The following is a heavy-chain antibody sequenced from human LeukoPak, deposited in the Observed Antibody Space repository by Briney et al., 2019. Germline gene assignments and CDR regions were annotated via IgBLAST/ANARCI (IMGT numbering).Heavy chain of an antibody. V-gene: IGHV3-30-3*01. Sequence: PGRSLRLSCAASGFTFSSYAMHWVRQAPGKGLEWVAVISYDGSNKYYADSVKGRFTISRDNSKNTLYLQMNSLRPEDTAVYFCASSLKSGWYESNFDYWGQGTLVTVSS. CDR3: ASSLKSGWYESNFDY. CDR1: GFTFSSYA. CDR2: ISYDGSNK. D-gene: IGHD6-19*01. J-gene: IGHJ4*02.